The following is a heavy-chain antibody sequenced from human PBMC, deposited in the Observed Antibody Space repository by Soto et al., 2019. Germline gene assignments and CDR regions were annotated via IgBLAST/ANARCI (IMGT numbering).Heavy chain of an antibody. CDR3: TTDSSGWPNWFDP. J-gene: IGHJ5*02. V-gene: IGHV3-15*07. Sequence: PGGSLRLSCAASGFTFSNAWMNWVRQAPGKGLEWVGRIKSKTDGGTTDYAAPVKGRFIISRDDSKNTLYLQMNSLKTEDTAVYYCTTDSSGWPNWFDPRGQGTLVTVSS. CDR2: IKSKTDGGTT. D-gene: IGHD6-19*01. CDR1: GFTFSNAW.